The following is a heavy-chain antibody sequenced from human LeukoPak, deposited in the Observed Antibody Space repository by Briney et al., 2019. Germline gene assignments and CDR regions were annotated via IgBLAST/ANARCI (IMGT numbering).Heavy chain of an antibody. Sequence: PGGSLRLSCAASGFTFSSYGMHWVRQAPGKGLEWVAVIWYDGSNKYYADSVKGRFTISRDNSKNTLYLQMNSLRAEDTAVCYCAIKGVTTFDYWGQGTLVTVSS. CDR3: AIKGVTTFDY. D-gene: IGHD4-17*01. V-gene: IGHV3-33*01. CDR2: IWYDGSNK. J-gene: IGHJ4*02. CDR1: GFTFSSYG.